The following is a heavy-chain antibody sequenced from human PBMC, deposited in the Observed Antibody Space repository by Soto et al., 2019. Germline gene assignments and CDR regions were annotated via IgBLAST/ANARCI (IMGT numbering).Heavy chain of an antibody. D-gene: IGHD6-19*01. CDR1: GFTFSSYG. Sequence: QVQLVESGGGVVQPGRSLRLSCAASGFTFSSYGMHWVRQAPGKGLEWVAVISYDGSNKYYADSVKGRFTISRDNSKNTLYLQMNSLGAEDTAVYYCAASSEWLFLDYYYGMDVWGQGTTVTVSS. CDR3: AASSEWLFLDYYYGMDV. CDR2: ISYDGSNK. V-gene: IGHV3-30*03. J-gene: IGHJ6*02.